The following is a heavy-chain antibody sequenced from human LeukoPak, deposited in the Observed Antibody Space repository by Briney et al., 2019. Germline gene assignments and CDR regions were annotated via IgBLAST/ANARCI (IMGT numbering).Heavy chain of an antibody. V-gene: IGHV7-4-1*02. J-gene: IGHJ6*03. D-gene: IGHD6-13*01. CDR2: INTNTGNP. CDR1: GYTFTSYA. Sequence: APVKVSCKASGYTFTSYAMNWVRQAPGQGLEWMGWINTNTGNPTYAQGFTGRFVFSLDTSVSTAYLQISSLKAEDTAVYYCARATHSSWYHYYYYYYMDVWGKGTTVTVSS. CDR3: ARATHSSWYHYYYYYYMDV.